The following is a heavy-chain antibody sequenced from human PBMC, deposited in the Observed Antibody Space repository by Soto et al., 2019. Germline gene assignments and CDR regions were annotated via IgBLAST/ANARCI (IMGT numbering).Heavy chain of an antibody. D-gene: IGHD3-9*01. CDR1: GFTFSSYA. CDR3: AKAQEYYDILTGYSIPYFDY. Sequence: GGSLRLSCAASGFTFSSYAMSWVRQAPGKGLEWVSAISGSGGSTYYADSVKGRFTISRDNSKNTLYLQMNSLRAEDTAVYYCAKAQEYYDILTGYSIPYFDYWGQGTLVTISS. V-gene: IGHV3-23*01. J-gene: IGHJ4*02. CDR2: ISGSGGST.